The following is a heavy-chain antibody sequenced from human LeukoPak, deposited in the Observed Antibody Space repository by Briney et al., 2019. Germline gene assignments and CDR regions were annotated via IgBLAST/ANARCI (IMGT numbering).Heavy chain of an antibody. CDR3: ATESLVVAGSSIY. Sequence: ASVTVSCTVSGYTLTELSMHWVRQAPGKGLEWMGGFDPEDGETIYAQKFQGRVTMTEDTSTDTAYMELSSLRSEDTAVYYCATESLVVAGSSIYWGQGTLVTVSS. CDR2: FDPEDGET. D-gene: IGHD2-15*01. CDR1: GYTLTELS. J-gene: IGHJ4*02. V-gene: IGHV1-24*01.